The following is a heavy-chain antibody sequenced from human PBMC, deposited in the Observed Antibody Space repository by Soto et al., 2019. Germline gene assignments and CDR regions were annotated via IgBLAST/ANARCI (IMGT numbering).Heavy chain of an antibody. V-gene: IGHV4-59*01. D-gene: IGHD6-25*01. J-gene: IGHJ4*02. CDR3: AGGWSSGWPY. CDR1: SGSISSYC. Sequence: SETLSLTCTVSSGSISSYCLSWIRQDTGKGLEWIGFKYDSGSTNYNPSLEGRVSISVDASRNQTSLPGKSVTAADPSVYYCAGGWSSGWPYWGQGFLVTVPS. CDR2: KYDSGST.